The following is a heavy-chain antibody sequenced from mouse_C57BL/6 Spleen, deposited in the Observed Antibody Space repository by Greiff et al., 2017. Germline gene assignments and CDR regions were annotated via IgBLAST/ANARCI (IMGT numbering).Heavy chain of an antibody. Sequence: QVQLQQPGAELVMPGASVKLSCKASGYTFTSYWMHWVKQRPGQGLEWIGEIDPSDSYTNYNQKFKGKSTLTVDKSSSTAYMQLSSLTSEDSAVYYCARGGYSNYDYFDYWGQGTTRTVSS. CDR3: ARGGYSNYDYFDY. CDR2: IDPSDSYT. V-gene: IGHV1-69*01. D-gene: IGHD2-5*01. J-gene: IGHJ2*01. CDR1: GYTFTSYW.